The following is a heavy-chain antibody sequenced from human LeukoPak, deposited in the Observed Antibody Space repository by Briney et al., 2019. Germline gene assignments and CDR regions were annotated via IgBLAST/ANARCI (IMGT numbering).Heavy chain of an antibody. CDR1: GYTFTPYG. CDR3: ARDERAFCIGPANCPYFDY. CDR2: ISAYNGNT. Sequence: GASVKVSCKASGYTFTPYGISWVRQAPGQGLEWMGWISAYNGNTIYAEKFQGRVTMTTDTSTSTAYLELRSLRSDDTAVYYCARDERAFCIGPANCPYFDYWGQGTLVTVSS. V-gene: IGHV1-18*01. J-gene: IGHJ4*02. D-gene: IGHD2-15*01.